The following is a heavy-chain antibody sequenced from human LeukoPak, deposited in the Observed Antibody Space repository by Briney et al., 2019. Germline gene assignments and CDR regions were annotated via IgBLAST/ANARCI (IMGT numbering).Heavy chain of an antibody. J-gene: IGHJ4*02. Sequence: ASVEVSCKASGYTFTTYAMHWVRQAPGQRLEWMGWINAGNGNTKYSQKFQGRVTITRDTSASTAYMELSSLRSEDTAVYYCARVVFGSNAFDYWGQGTLVTVSS. CDR2: INAGNGNT. V-gene: IGHV1-3*01. CDR3: ARVVFGSNAFDY. CDR1: GYTFTTYA. D-gene: IGHD3-10*01.